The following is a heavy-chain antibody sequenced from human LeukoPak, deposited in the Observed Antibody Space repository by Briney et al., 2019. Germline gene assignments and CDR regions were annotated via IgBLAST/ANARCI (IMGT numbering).Heavy chain of an antibody. CDR3: AREAPNSSSWYFHSREFDY. CDR1: GYTFTSYG. J-gene: IGHJ4*02. Sequence: ASVKVSCKASGYTFTSYGISWVRQAPGHGLEWMGIINPSGGSTSYAQKFQGRVTMTRDTSTSTVYMELSSLRSEDTAVYYCAREAPNSSSWYFHSREFDYWGQGTLVTVSS. V-gene: IGHV1-46*01. D-gene: IGHD6-13*01. CDR2: INPSGGST.